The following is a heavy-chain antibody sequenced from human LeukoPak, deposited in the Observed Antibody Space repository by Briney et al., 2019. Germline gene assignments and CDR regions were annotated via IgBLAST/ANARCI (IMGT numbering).Heavy chain of an antibody. Sequence: PSETLSLTCTVSGGSVSSGGYYWSWIRQHPGKGLEWIGYIYYSGNTYYNPSLESRLTISLDTSTNQFSLKLGSATAADTAVYYCATTGYYYYVDVWGKGTTVTVSS. J-gene: IGHJ6*03. D-gene: IGHD2-8*02. V-gene: IGHV4-31*03. CDR1: GGSVSSGGYY. CDR2: IYYSGNT. CDR3: ATTGYYYYVDV.